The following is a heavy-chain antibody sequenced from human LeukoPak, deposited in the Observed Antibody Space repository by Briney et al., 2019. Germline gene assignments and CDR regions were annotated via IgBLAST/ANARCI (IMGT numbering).Heavy chain of an antibody. J-gene: IGHJ6*03. Sequence: GGSLRLSCAASGFTFSSYAMSWVRQAPGTGLEWVSAISGSGGSTYYADSVKGRFTISRDNSKNTLYLEMNSLRAEDTAVYYCAKVGGGAYDYYYYMDVWGKGTTVTVSS. CDR3: AKVGGGAYDYYYYMDV. D-gene: IGHD3-16*01. CDR2: ISGSGGST. CDR1: GFTFSSYA. V-gene: IGHV3-23*01.